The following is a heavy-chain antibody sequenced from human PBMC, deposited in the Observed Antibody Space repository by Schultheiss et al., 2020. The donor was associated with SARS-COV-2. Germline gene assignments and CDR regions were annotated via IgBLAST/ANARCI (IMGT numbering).Heavy chain of an antibody. CDR1: GFTFSSYE. J-gene: IGHJ6*03. CDR2: ISSSGDTI. Sequence: GGSLRLSCAASGFTFSSYEMNWVRQAPGKGLEWVSYISSSGDTIYYADSVKGRFTSSRDNAKNSLYLQMNSLRAEDTAVYYCARETGYCSSTSCSYYYYYYMDVWGKGTTVTVSS. V-gene: IGHV3-48*03. D-gene: IGHD2-2*03. CDR3: ARETGYCSSTSCSYYYYYYMDV.